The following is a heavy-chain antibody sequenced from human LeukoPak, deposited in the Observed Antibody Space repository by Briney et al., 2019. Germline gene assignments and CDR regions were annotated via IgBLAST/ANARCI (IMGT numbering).Heavy chain of an antibody. D-gene: IGHD2-15*01. V-gene: IGHV4-59*01. CDR2: IDDRGTT. Sequence: PSETLSLTCTVSGGSISSYYWSWIRQPPGKGLEWIGYIDDRGTTNYNPSLKSRVTISVDPSKSQFSLRLSSVTAADTAVYYCARGWGYCSGGNCYFTYFDYWGQGALVTVSS. CDR3: ARGWGYCSGGNCYFTYFDY. J-gene: IGHJ4*02. CDR1: GGSISSYY.